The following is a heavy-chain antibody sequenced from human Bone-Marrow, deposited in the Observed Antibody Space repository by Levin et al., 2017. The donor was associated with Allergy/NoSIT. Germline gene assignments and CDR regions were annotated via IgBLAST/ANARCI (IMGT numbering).Heavy chain of an antibody. CDR1: GFTFKSYG. CDR3: AKETGYASRRDFDY. CDR2: ISYDGSNI. D-gene: IGHD6-13*01. Sequence: GGSLRLSCAASGFTFKSYGMHWVRQAPGKGLEWVSVISYDGSNIYYADSVQGRFTISRDNSKNTLYLQMNSLRADDTAVYYCAKETGYASRRDFDYWGQGTLVTVSS. J-gene: IGHJ4*02. V-gene: IGHV3-30*18.